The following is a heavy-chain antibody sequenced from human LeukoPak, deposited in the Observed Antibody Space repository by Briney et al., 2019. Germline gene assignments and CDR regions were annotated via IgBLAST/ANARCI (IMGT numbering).Heavy chain of an antibody. CDR1: GYSFTSYW. D-gene: IGHD6-13*01. V-gene: IGHV5-51*01. J-gene: IGHJ3*02. Sequence: GESLKISCKGSGYSFTSYWIGWVRQMPGKGLEWMGIIYPGDSDTRYSPSFQGQVTISADKSISTAYLQWSSLKASDTAMYYCASPGYSSSRWGSLFAFDIWGQGTMVTVSS. CDR2: IYPGDSDT. CDR3: ASPGYSSSRWGSLFAFDI.